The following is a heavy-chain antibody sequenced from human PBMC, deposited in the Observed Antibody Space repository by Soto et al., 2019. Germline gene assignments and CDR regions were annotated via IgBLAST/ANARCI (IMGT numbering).Heavy chain of an antibody. D-gene: IGHD4-4*01. CDR1: GGSISSYY. Sequence: SETLSLTCTVSGGSISSYYWSWIRQPPGKGLEWIGYIYYSGSTNYNPSLKSRVTISVDTSKNQFSLKLSSVTAADTAVYYCARGRGYSTYYYYYGMDVWGQGTTVTVSS. V-gene: IGHV4-59*01. CDR2: IYYSGST. CDR3: ARGRGYSTYYYYYGMDV. J-gene: IGHJ6*02.